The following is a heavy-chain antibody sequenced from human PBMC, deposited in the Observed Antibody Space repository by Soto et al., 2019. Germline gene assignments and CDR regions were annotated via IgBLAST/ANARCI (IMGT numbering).Heavy chain of an antibody. D-gene: IGHD3-22*01. J-gene: IGHJ5*02. Sequence: SVKVSCKASGGTFSSYAISWVRQAPGQGLEWMGGIIPIFGTANYAQKFQGRVTITADESTSTAYMELSSLRSEDTAVYYCARSNSSGYYPFYNWFDPWGQGTLVTVSS. CDR3: ARSNSSGYYPFYNWFDP. CDR2: IIPIFGTA. CDR1: GGTFSSYA. V-gene: IGHV1-69*13.